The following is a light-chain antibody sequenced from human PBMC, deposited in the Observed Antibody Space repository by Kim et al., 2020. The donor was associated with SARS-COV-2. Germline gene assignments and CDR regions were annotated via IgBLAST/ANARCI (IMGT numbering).Light chain of an antibody. V-gene: IGLV2-14*03. Sequence: GQSLTISCTGSSTNIGAYDIVSWYRHHPGKVPQLMIYDVIKRPSWVSNRFSGSKSGNTASLTISGLQADDEGDYYCTSYTTNSSVVFGGGTQLTVL. CDR1: STNIGAYDI. CDR2: DVI. J-gene: IGLJ2*01. CDR3: TSYTTNSSVV.